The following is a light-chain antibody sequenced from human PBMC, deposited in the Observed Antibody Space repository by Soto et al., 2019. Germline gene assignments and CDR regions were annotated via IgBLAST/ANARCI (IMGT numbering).Light chain of an antibody. J-gene: IGKJ1*01. CDR1: QSVSSN. Sequence: EIVMTQSPATLSVSPGERATLSCRASQSVSSNLAWYQQKPGQAPRLLIYGASTRATGIPARFSGSGSGTEFTLTISSLQSEDFAVYYCQQYNTWPEFGQGTKVDIK. CDR3: QQYNTWPE. V-gene: IGKV3-15*01. CDR2: GAS.